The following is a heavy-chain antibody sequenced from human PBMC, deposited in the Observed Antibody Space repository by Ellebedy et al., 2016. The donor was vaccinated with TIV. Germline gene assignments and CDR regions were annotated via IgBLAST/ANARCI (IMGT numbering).Heavy chain of an antibody. J-gene: IGHJ4*02. D-gene: IGHD3-22*01. Sequence: GGSLRLSXAASGFTFSSYWMHWVRQAPGKGLEWVANINQGGSEIHYVDSVKGRFTISRDNAENSLYLQMNSLRAEDTAVYYCARAIGSGSSYWGQGTLVTVSS. V-gene: IGHV3-7*01. CDR2: INQGGSEI. CDR3: ARAIGSGSSY. CDR1: GFTFSSYW.